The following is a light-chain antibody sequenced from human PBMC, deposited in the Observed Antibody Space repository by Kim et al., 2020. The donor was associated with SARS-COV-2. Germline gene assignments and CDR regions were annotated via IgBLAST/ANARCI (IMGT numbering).Light chain of an antibody. Sequence: AFIGDRVTITCRASQSISSWLAWYQQKPGKAPKLLIYDVSNLERGVPSRFSGSRSGTEFTLTISSLQPEDFATYYCQQYDLYPWTFGQGTKVDIK. CDR3: QQYDLYPWT. CDR2: DVS. CDR1: QSISSW. V-gene: IGKV1-5*01. J-gene: IGKJ1*01.